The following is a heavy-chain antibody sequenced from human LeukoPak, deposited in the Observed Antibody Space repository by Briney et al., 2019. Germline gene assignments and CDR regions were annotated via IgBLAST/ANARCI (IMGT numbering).Heavy chain of an antibody. J-gene: IGHJ6*03. V-gene: IGHV1-46*01. CDR2: INPSGGST. Sequence: GASVKVSCKASGYTFTSYYMHWVRQAPGQGLEWMGIINPSGGSTSYAQKFQGRVTITADESTSTAYMELSSLRSEDTAVYYCARGLFTIFGVVNKYYYYMDVWGKGTTVTVSS. CDR3: ARGLFTIFGVVNKYYYYMDV. D-gene: IGHD3-3*01. CDR1: GYTFTSYY.